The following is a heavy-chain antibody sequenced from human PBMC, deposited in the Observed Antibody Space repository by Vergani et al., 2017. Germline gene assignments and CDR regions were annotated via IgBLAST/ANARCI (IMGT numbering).Heavy chain of an antibody. J-gene: IGHJ6*03. CDR2: IHYSGRT. Sequence: QVQLQESGPGLVKPSQTLSLTCTVSGGSISSGDSCWTWIRQPPGKGLEWIGSIHYSGRTYHNPSLKSRVTIAVDTSKNPFSLELSSVTAADTAVYYCARKQWVFHHMDGWGKRATVNVPS. V-gene: IGHV4-30-4*01. CDR3: ARKQWVFHHMDG. D-gene: IGHD1-26*01. CDR1: GGSISSGDSC.